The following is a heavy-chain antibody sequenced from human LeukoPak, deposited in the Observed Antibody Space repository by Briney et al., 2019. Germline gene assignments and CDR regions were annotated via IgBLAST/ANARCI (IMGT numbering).Heavy chain of an antibody. CDR3: ARSGIAAAGIRLGYFDY. CDR2: IYTSGST. CDR1: GGSISSYY. D-gene: IGHD6-13*01. Sequence: SETLSLTCTVSGGSISSYYWSWIRQPAGKGLEWIGRIYTSGSTNYNPSLKGRVTMSVDTSKNQFSLKLSSVTAADTAVYYCARSGIAAAGIRLGYFDYWGQGTLVTVSS. J-gene: IGHJ4*02. V-gene: IGHV4-4*07.